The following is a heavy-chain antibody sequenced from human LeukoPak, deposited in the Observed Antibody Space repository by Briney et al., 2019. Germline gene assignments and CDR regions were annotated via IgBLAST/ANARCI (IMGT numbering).Heavy chain of an antibody. CDR1: GGSISSGSYY. Sequence: SQTLSLTCTVSGGSISSGSYYWSWIRQPAGKGLEWIGRIYTSGSTNYNPSLKSRVTISVDTSKNQFSLKLSSVTAADTAVYYCARGAPYCGYYCRLDFDHWGQGTLVTVSS. V-gene: IGHV4-61*02. J-gene: IGHJ4*02. CDR3: ARGAPYCGYYCRLDFDH. D-gene: IGHD3-3*01. CDR2: IYTSGST.